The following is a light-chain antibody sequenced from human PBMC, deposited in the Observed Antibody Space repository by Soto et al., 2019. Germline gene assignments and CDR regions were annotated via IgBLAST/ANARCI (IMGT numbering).Light chain of an antibody. V-gene: IGKV1-12*01. CDR1: QDIEKC. CDR2: AAS. J-gene: IGKJ3*01. CDR3: HQAGTFPFT. Sequence: GDTINITCRASQDIEKCLAWYQQKPGRAPKVLIYAASHLESGVPSRFSGSGSGTEFSLTISSLQTEDFATYFCHQAGTFPFTFGPGTKVDIK.